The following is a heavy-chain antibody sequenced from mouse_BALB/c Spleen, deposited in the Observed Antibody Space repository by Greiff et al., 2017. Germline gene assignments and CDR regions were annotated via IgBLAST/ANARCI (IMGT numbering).Heavy chain of an antibody. V-gene: IGHV3-2*02. CDR2: ISYSGST. CDR3: ARYCLDY. CDR1: GYSITSDYA. Sequence: EVQLQESGPGLVKPSQSLSLTCTVTGYSITSDYAWNWIRQFPGNKLEWMGYISYSGSTSYNPSLKSRISITRDTSKNQFFLQLNSVTTEDTATYYCARYCLDYWGQGTTRTVSS. J-gene: IGHJ2*01.